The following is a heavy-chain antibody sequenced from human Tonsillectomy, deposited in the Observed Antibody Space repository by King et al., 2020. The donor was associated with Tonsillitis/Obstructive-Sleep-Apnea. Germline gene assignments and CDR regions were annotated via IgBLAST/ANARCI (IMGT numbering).Heavy chain of an antibody. CDR2: IGSSGNTM. Sequence: VQLVESGGGLVQPGGSLRLSCVASGITLSSYEMNWVRQAPGKGLEWISYIGSSGNTMSYADSVKGRFTVSRDNAKNSLYLQMNSLRAEDTAVYYCATIYWVLLRWPHAFDIWGQGTMVTVSS. CDR3: ATIYWVLLRWPHAFDI. CDR1: GITLSSYE. V-gene: IGHV3-48*03. D-gene: IGHD5-12*01. J-gene: IGHJ3*02.